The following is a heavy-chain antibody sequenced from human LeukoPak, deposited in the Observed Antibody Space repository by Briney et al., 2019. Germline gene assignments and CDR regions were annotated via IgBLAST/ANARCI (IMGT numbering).Heavy chain of an antibody. J-gene: IGHJ4*02. Sequence: GRSLRLSCAASGFTFDDYAMHWVRQAPGKGLEWVSGISWNSGSIGYADSVKGRFTISRDNAKNTLYLQMNSLRAEDTAVYYCATPPNLFDYWGQGTLVTVSS. CDR2: ISWNSGSI. CDR3: ATPPNLFDY. CDR1: GFTFDDYA. V-gene: IGHV3-9*01.